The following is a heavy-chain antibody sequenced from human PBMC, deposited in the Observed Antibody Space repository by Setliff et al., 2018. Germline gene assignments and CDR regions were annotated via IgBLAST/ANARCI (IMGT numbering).Heavy chain of an antibody. J-gene: IGHJ4*02. V-gene: IGHV4-39*01. CDR1: GDSISSSRYC. CDR2: IYSSGST. D-gene: IGHD3-10*01. CDR3: ATPGRSFGESIDY. Sequence: PSETLSLTCTVSGDSISSSRYCWGWIRQPPGKGLEWIGSIYSSGSTYYNPSLKSRVTISVDTSKNQFSLELTSVTAADTAVYYCATPGRSFGESIDYWGQGTLVTVSS.